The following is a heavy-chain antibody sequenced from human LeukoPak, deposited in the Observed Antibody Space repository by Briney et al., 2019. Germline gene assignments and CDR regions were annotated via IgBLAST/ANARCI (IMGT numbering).Heavy chain of an antibody. V-gene: IGHV4-34*01. CDR3: ARGLSAIVH. J-gene: IGHJ4*02. Sequence: SETLSLTCAVYGGSFSGYYWSWIRQPPGKGLEWIGEINHSGSTNYNPSLKSRVTISVDTSKNQFSLKLSFVTAADTAVYYCARGLSAIVHWGQGTLVTVSS. CDR2: INHSGST. D-gene: IGHD2-21*02. CDR1: GGSFSGYY.